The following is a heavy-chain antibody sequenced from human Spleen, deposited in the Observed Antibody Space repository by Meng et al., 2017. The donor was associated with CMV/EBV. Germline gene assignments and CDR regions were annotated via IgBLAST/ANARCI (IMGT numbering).Heavy chain of an antibody. Sequence: ASGYTFTNYDINWVRQATGQGLEWMAWMNPNTINTDYAQKFQGRVTITRNTSISTAYMELSSLRSEDTAVHYCARDRREGSTAWFDPWGQGTLVTVSS. CDR1: GYTFTNYD. CDR3: ARDRREGSTAWFDP. J-gene: IGHJ5*02. CDR2: MNPNTINT. V-gene: IGHV1-8*03. D-gene: IGHD4-11*01.